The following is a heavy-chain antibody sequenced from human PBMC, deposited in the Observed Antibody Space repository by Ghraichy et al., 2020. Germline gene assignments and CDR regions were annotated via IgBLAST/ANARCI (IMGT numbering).Heavy chain of an antibody. Sequence: GGSLRLSCAVSGFTFSTYWMHWVRQAPGQGPVWVSRLNRDGSIINYADFVKGRFTISRDNAKNTLYLQMNSLRAEDTAMYYCAPSYDILTGRGLSNFDFWGQGILVTVSS. V-gene: IGHV3-74*01. CDR1: GFTFSTYW. D-gene: IGHD3-9*01. CDR3: APSYDILTGRGLSNFDF. CDR2: LNRDGSII. J-gene: IGHJ4*02.